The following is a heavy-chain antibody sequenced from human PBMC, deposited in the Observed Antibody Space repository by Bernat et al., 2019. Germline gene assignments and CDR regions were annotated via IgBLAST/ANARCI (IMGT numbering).Heavy chain of an antibody. CDR3: ARGAWYYDSSGLGMFDP. V-gene: IGHV1-18*04. Sequence: QVQLVQSGAEVKKPGASVKVSCKASGYTFTSHGISWVRQAPGQGLEWMGWISCYNGDTIYAQNLQGRVTMTTDTSTSTAYMELRSLRSDDTAVYYCARGAWYYDSSGLGMFDPWGQGTLVTVSS. CDR2: ISCYNGDT. D-gene: IGHD3-22*01. J-gene: IGHJ5*02. CDR1: GYTFTSHG.